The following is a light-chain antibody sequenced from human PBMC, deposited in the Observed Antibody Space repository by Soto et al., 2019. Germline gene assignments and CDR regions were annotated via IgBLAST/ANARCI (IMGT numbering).Light chain of an antibody. J-gene: IGKJ2*01. CDR3: QQYGSSPPGYT. CDR2: GAS. Sequence: EIVMTQSPATLSVSPGERATLSCRASQTVTSNLAWYQQKPGQAPRLLIYGASTRATGVPARFSGSGSETEFTLTISSLQSEDFAVYYCQQYGSSPPGYTFGQGTKLEIK. CDR1: QTVTSN. V-gene: IGKV3-15*01.